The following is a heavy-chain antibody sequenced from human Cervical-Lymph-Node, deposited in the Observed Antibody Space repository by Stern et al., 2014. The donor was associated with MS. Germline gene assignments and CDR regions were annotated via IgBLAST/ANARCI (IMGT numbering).Heavy chain of an antibody. CDR3: ARGNWNYEGMGY. D-gene: IGHD1-7*01. CDR2: IWYDGNKK. V-gene: IGHV3-33*01. CDR1: GFTFSNYG. Sequence: VQLVESGGGVVQPGRSLRLSCAASGFTFSNYGMHWVRQAPGKGLEWLAVIWYDGNKKYYADSVKGRFTLSRDNFKNTLFLQMSSLTAEDPALYYCARGNWNYEGMGYWGQGPLVPVPS. J-gene: IGHJ4*02.